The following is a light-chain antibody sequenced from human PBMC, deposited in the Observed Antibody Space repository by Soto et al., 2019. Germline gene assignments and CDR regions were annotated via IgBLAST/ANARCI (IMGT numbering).Light chain of an antibody. J-gene: IGKJ4*01. V-gene: IGKV1-5*01. Sequence: DIQMTQSPSTLSASVGARVTIPGRASPGINNWLAWYQQKPGKAPKLLIYDAYSVESGVPFRFSGSGFGTEFSLTISSLQPDDSAIYYCQQYKSYSLSFGGGTKVEI. CDR1: PGINNW. CDR3: QQYKSYSLS. CDR2: DAY.